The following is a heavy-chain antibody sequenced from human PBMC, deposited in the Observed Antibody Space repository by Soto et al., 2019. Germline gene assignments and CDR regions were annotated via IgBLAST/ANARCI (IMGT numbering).Heavy chain of an antibody. V-gene: IGHV3-23*01. CDR2: LLRSGSSA. CDR3: AKDAISGDGIWLMDS. Sequence: GGSLRLSCAASGFTFRNYAMTWARQAPGKGLEWVSSLLRSGSSAYYADSVRGRFSISSDTSANSLYLQMDNLRAEDTAIYYCAKDAISGDGIWLMDSWGQGTVVTV. CDR1: GFTFRNYA. J-gene: IGHJ5*02. D-gene: IGHD4-17*01.